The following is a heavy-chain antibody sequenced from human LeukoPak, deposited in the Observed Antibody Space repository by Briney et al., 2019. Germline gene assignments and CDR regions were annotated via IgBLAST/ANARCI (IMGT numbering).Heavy chain of an antibody. CDR1: GFTFSSYG. J-gene: IGHJ3*02. CDR2: IRYDGSNK. Sequence: GGSLRLPCAASGFTFSSYGMHWVRQAPGKGLEWVAFIRYDGSNKYYADSVKGRFTISRDNSKNTLYLQMNSLRAEDTAVYYCAKDRFSLAAAPDAFDIWGQGTMVTVSS. CDR3: AKDRFSLAAAPDAFDI. V-gene: IGHV3-30*02. D-gene: IGHD6-13*01.